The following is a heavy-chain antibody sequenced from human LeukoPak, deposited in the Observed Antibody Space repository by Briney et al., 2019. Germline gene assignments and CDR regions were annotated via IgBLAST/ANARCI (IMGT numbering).Heavy chain of an antibody. V-gene: IGHV3-9*01. CDR1: GFTFDDYA. CDR3: AKDKRSGYDLLLDY. Sequence: PGGSLRLSCAASGFTFDDYAVHWVRQAPGKGLEWLSGISWNSGSIGYADSVKGRFTISRDNAKNSLYLQMNSLRAEDTALYYCAKDKRSGYDLLLDYWGQGTLVTVSP. D-gene: IGHD5-12*01. J-gene: IGHJ4*02. CDR2: ISWNSGSI.